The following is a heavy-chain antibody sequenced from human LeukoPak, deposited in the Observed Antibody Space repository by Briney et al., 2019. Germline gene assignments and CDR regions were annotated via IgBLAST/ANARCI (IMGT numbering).Heavy chain of an antibody. J-gene: IGHJ3*02. CDR1: GGSISSGDYY. D-gene: IGHD6-13*01. Sequence: SETLSLTCTVSGGSISSGDYYWRWIRQPPGKGLEWIGYIYYSGSTYYNPSLKSRVTISVDTSKNQFSLKLSSVTAADTAVYYCARAIPGIAAAHAFEIWGQGTMVTVSS. V-gene: IGHV4-30-4*01. CDR3: ARAIPGIAAAHAFEI. CDR2: IYYSGST.